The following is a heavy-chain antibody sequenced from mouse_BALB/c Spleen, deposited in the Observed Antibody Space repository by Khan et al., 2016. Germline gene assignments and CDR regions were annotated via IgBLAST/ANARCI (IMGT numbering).Heavy chain of an antibody. Sequence: EVELVESGPGLVKPSQSFSLTCTVTGYSITSGYGWNWIRQFPGNQLEWMGYISYSGSTNYNQSLKSRISITRDTSKNQFFLQLNSVTTEDSATXYCARTARIKYWGQGTTLTVSS. D-gene: IGHD1-2*01. CDR1: GYSITSGYG. CDR2: ISYSGST. J-gene: IGHJ2*01. CDR3: ARTARIKY. V-gene: IGHV3-2*02.